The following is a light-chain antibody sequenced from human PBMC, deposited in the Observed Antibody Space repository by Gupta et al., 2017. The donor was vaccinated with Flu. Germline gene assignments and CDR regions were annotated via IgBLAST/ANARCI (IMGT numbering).Light chain of an antibody. Sequence: DIQMTQSPSSLSTSVGDRVTITCRASQSISTYLIWYQLKPGKAPKLLIYAASNVQSGVPSRFSGSGSGTDFTLTISRRQPEDFATYYCQQRDNTPLTFGGGTXVEIK. CDR3: QQRDNTPLT. CDR1: QSISTY. CDR2: AAS. J-gene: IGKJ4*01. V-gene: IGKV1-39*01.